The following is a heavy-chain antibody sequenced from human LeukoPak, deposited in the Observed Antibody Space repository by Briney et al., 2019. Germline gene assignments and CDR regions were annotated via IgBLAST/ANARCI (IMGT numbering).Heavy chain of an antibody. J-gene: IGHJ4*02. CDR3: ARASYYDILTGYYLPHLFDY. Sequence: ASVKVSCKASGYTFTGYYMHWVRQAPGQGLEWMGWINPNSGGTNYAQKFQGRVTMTRDTSISTAYMELSRPRSDDTAVYYCARASYYDILTGYYLPHLFDYWGQGTLVTVSS. D-gene: IGHD3-9*01. CDR1: GYTFTGYY. CDR2: INPNSGGT. V-gene: IGHV1-2*02.